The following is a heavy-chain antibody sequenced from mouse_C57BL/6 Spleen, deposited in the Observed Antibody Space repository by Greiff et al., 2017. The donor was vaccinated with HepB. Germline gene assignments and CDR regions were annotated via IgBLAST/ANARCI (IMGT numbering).Heavy chain of an antibody. CDR2: INPGSGGT. CDR1: GYAFTNYL. D-gene: IGHD2-5*01. J-gene: IGHJ2*01. Sequence: VQLQQSGAELVRPGTSVKVSCKASGYAFTNYLIEWVKQRPGQGLEWIGVINPGSGGTNYNEKFKGKATLTADKSSSTAYMQLSSLTSEDSAVYFCARKGDSNYEGDYWGQGTTLTVSS. CDR3: ARKGDSNYEGDY. V-gene: IGHV1-54*01.